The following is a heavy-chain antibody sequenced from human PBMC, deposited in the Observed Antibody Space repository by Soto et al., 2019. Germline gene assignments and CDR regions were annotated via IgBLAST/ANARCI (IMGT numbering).Heavy chain of an antibody. CDR1: GFTFSTYA. Sequence: EVELLESGGGLVQPEGSLRLSCAASGFTFSTYAMGWVRQAPGKGLEWVSVVSSGGGTHYAASVKGRFTVSRDNSKNTLSLQMTSLRADDTAVYYCAKRRGAGGHFDYWGQGALVTVSS. CDR3: AKRRGAGGHFDY. V-gene: IGHV3-23*01. D-gene: IGHD2-15*01. J-gene: IGHJ4*02. CDR2: VSSGGGT.